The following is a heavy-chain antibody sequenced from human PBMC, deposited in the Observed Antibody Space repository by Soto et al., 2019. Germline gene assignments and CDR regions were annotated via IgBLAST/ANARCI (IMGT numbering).Heavy chain of an antibody. D-gene: IGHD5-12*01. V-gene: IGHV1-3*01. Sequence: ASVKVSCKASGYTFTSYAMHWVRQAPGQRLEWMGWINAGNGNTKYSQKFQGRVTITRDTSASTAYMELSSLRSEDTAVYYCAKWSVAKGAFDIWGQGTMVTVSS. J-gene: IGHJ3*02. CDR2: INAGNGNT. CDR3: AKWSVAKGAFDI. CDR1: GYTFTSYA.